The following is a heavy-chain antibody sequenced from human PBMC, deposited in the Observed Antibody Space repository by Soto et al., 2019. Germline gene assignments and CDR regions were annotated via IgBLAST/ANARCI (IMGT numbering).Heavy chain of an antibody. CDR1: GFTFSTYD. V-gene: IGHV3-21*01. Sequence: GGSLRLSCAASGFTFSTYDMNWVRQAPGKGLEWVSSISSRSIYIYYADSVKGRFTISRDNAKNSLYLQMNSLRAEDTAVYYCARDHNGSYDYWGQGTLVTSPQ. D-gene: IGHD1-26*01. CDR2: ISSRSIYI. CDR3: ARDHNGSYDY. J-gene: IGHJ4*02.